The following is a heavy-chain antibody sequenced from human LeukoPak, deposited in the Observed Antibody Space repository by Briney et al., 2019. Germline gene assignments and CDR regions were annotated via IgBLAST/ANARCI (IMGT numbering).Heavy chain of an antibody. Sequence: ASVKVSCKASGGTFSSYAISWVRQAPGQGLEWMGIINPSGGSTSYAQKFQGRVTMTRDMSTSTVYMELSSLRSEDTAVYYCARDKSGWELRFDYWGQGTLVTVSS. D-gene: IGHD1-26*01. CDR1: GGTFSSYA. V-gene: IGHV1-46*01. J-gene: IGHJ4*02. CDR3: ARDKSGWELRFDY. CDR2: INPSGGST.